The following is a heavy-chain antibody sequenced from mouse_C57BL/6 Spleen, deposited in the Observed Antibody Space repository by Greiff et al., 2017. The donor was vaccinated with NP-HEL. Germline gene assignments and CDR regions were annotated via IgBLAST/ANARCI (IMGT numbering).Heavy chain of an antibody. D-gene: IGHD1-1*01. V-gene: IGHV1-82*01. J-gene: IGHJ3*01. CDR3: ARDDYGSSYLFAY. CDR2: IYPGDGDT. Sequence: VQLQQSGPELVKPGASVKISCKASGYAFSSSWMNWVKQRPGKGLEWIGRIYPGDGDTNYNGKFKGKATLTADKSSSTAYMQLSSLTSEDSAVYFCARDDYGSSYLFAYWGQGTLVTVSA. CDR1: GYAFSSSW.